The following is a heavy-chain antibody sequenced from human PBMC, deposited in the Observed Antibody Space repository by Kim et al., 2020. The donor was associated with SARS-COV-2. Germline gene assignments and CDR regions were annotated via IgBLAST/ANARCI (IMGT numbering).Heavy chain of an antibody. CDR1: GYTFTSYA. CDR3: ARNRLWFGVYGMDV. CDR2: INTNTGNP. J-gene: IGHJ6*02. V-gene: IGHV7-4-1*02. D-gene: IGHD3-10*01. Sequence: ASVKVSCKASGYTFTSYAMNWVRQAPGQGLEWMGWINTNTGNPTYAQGFTGRFVFSLDTSVSTAYLQISSLKAEDTAVYYCARNRLWFGVYGMDVWGQGTTVTVSS.